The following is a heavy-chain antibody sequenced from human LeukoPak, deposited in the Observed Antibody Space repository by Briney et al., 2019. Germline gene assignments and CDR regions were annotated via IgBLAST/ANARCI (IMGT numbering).Heavy chain of an antibody. V-gene: IGHV1-69*05. Sequence: SVKSSCKTSGVTFSSDAIRCVRQAPGQGLEWMGGIIPILVTANHAQKFQGRVTITTDESTSTAYMELSSLRSEDTAVYYCARDEGSHVYTAMVPADVFDIWGQGSMVTVSS. CDR2: IIPILVTA. J-gene: IGHJ3*02. D-gene: IGHD5-18*01. CDR1: GVTFSSDA. CDR3: ARDEGSHVYTAMVPADVFDI.